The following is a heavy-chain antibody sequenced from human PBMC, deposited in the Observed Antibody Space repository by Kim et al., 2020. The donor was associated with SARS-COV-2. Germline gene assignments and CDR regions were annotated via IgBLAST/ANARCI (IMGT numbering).Heavy chain of an antibody. CDR3: AREADFDAFDI. CDR2: A. V-gene: IGHV1-69*04. Sequence: ANYAQKFQGRVTITADKSTSTAYMELSSLRSEDTAVYYCAREADFDAFDIWGQGTMVTVSS. J-gene: IGHJ3*02.